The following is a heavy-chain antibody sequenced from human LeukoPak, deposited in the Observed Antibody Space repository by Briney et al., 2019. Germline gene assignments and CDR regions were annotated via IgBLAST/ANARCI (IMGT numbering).Heavy chain of an antibody. V-gene: IGHV4-38-2*02. Sequence: PSETLSPTRSVSGYSLSSGYYWGWIRQPPGKGLEWIGSIYHSGTTYYNPSLRSRVTISVDTSKNQFSLKLSSVTAADTAVYYYTKEDLGTTVDYWGRGTLVTVSS. J-gene: IGHJ4*02. CDR1: GYSLSSGYY. CDR3: TKEDLGTTVDY. D-gene: IGHD1-1*01. CDR2: IYHSGTT.